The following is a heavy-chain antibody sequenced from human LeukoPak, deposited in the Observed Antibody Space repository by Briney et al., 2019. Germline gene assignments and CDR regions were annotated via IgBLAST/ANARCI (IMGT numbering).Heavy chain of an antibody. CDR3: AREAPNDFWSGYWDV. CDR2: IYSGGST. D-gene: IGHD3-3*01. Sequence: GGSLRLSCAASGFTVSSNYMGWVRQAPGKGLEWVSVIYSGGSTYYADSVKGRFTISRDNSKNTLYLQMNSLRAEDTAVYYCAREAPNDFWSGYWDVWGKGTTVTVSS. J-gene: IGHJ6*04. V-gene: IGHV3-53*01. CDR1: GFTVSSNY.